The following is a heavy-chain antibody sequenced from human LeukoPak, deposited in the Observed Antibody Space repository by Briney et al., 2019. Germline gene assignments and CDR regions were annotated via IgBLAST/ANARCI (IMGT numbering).Heavy chain of an antibody. J-gene: IGHJ4*02. D-gene: IGHD2-15*01. V-gene: IGHV3-33*01. CDR2: IWGDGSNK. Sequence: PGRSLRLSCAASGFTFSSYGMHWVRQAPGKGLEWVAVIWGDGSNKYYADSVKGRFTISRDNSKNTLYLQMNSLRAADTAVYYCARDGLYCSRGSCYRLFDYWGQGTLVPVSS. CDR3: ARDGLYCSRGSCYRLFDY. CDR1: GFTFSSYG.